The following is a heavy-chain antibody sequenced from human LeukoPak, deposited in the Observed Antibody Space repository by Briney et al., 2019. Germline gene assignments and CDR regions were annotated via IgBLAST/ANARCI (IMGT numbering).Heavy chain of an antibody. D-gene: IGHD3-22*01. CDR2: INTYNGRT. CDR1: GYIFNNFG. J-gene: IGHJ4*02. CDR3: ARDQGVYYDSTGYVFDN. V-gene: IGHV1-18*01. Sequence: GASVKVSCKASGYIFNNFGVAWVRQAPGQGLEWMGWINTYNGRTRYAENFQGRVTLTTDTSTSTAYMELRNLRSDDTALYYCARDQGVYYDSTGYVFDNWGQGTLVTVSS.